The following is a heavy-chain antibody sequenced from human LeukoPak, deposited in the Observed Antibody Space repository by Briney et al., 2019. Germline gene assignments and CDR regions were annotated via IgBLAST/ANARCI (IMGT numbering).Heavy chain of an antibody. CDR3: VKGVDTAMYDAFDI. D-gene: IGHD5-18*01. Sequence: GGSLRLSCSGSGFTFSNYVMHWVRQAPGKGLEYVSTISSNGGSTYYADSVKGRFTISRDNSKNTLHLQMSSLRAEDTAVYYCVKGVDTAMYDAFDIWGQGTMVTVS. J-gene: IGHJ3*02. CDR1: GFTFSNYV. V-gene: IGHV3-64D*09. CDR2: ISSNGGST.